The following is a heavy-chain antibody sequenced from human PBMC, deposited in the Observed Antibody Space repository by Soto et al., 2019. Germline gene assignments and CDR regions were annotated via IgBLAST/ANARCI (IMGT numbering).Heavy chain of an antibody. J-gene: IGHJ4*02. Sequence: PSETLSLTCAVYCGSFSGYYWSWFRQPPGKGLEWIGEINHSGSTNYNPSLKSRVTISVDTSKNQFSLKLSSVTAADTAVYYCARLGYSYGYQPTDYWGQGTLVTVSS. CDR2: INHSGST. CDR1: CGSFSGYY. D-gene: IGHD5-18*01. CDR3: ARLGYSYGYQPTDY. V-gene: IGHV4-34*01.